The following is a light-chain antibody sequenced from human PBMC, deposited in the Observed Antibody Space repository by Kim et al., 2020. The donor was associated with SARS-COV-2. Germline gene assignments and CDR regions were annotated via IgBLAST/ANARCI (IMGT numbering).Light chain of an antibody. CDR1: QDVSSW. CDR3: QQANTFPHT. V-gene: IGKV1-12*01. Sequence: ASVGDRVIITCRASQDVSSWLAWYQQKPGKAPNLLIYATSTLQGGVPSRFSGSGSGTYFTLTISSLQPEDFATYYCQQANTFPHTFGQGTRLEIK. CDR2: ATS. J-gene: IGKJ5*01.